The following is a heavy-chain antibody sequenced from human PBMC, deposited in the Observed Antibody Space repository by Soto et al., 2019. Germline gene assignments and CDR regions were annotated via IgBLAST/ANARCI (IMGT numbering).Heavy chain of an antibody. CDR3: ARVRIAARTGAYGMDV. V-gene: IGHV4-4*07. Sequence: SETLSLTCTVSGGSISSYYWSWIRQPAGKGLEWIGRIYTSGSTNYNPSLKSRVTLSVDTSKNQFSLRLSSVTAADTAVYYCARVRIAARTGAYGMDVWGQGTTVTVSS. J-gene: IGHJ6*02. D-gene: IGHD6-6*01. CDR2: IYTSGST. CDR1: GGSISSYY.